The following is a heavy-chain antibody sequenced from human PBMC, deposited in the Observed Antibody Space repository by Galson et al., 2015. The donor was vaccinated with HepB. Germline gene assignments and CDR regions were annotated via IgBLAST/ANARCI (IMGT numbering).Heavy chain of an antibody. CDR3: ARARNWWYPSPLDY. D-gene: IGHD2-15*01. CDR2: IKQDGSEK. Sequence: SLRLSCAASGFTFSSYWMSWVRQAPGKGLEWVANIKQDGSEKYYVDSVKGRFTISRDNAKNSLYLQMNSLRAEDTAVYYCARARNWWYPSPLDYWGQGTLVTVSS. J-gene: IGHJ4*02. V-gene: IGHV3-7*03. CDR1: GFTFSSYW.